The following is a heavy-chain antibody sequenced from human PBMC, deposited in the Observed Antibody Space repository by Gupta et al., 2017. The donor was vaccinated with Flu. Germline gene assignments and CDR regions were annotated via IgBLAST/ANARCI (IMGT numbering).Heavy chain of an antibody. CDR2: ISGRGGST. D-gene: IGHD2-2*01. CDR1: GFTFSSYA. J-gene: IGHJ1*01. Sequence: EVQLLESGGGLVQPGGSLRLSCAASGFTFSSYAMSWVRQAPGKGLEWVSAISGRGGSTYYADSVKGRFTISRDNSKNTLYLQMNSLRAEDTAVYYCAKSLVPAGEYFQHWGQGTLVTVSS. V-gene: IGHV3-23*01. CDR3: AKSLVPAGEYFQH.